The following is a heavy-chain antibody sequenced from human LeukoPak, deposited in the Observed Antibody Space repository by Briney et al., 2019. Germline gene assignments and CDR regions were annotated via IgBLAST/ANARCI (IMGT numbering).Heavy chain of an antibody. CDR1: GFTFSSYS. V-gene: IGHV3-21*05. CDR2: ISSSSSYM. CDR3: ARDFSLDY. D-gene: IGHD2/OR15-2a*01. J-gene: IGHJ4*02. Sequence: GGSLRLSCAASGFTFSSYSMNWVRQAPGKGLEWVSYISSSSSYMYYADSVKGRFTISRDNAKSSLYLQMNSLRAEDTAVYYCARDFSLDYWGQGTLVTVSS.